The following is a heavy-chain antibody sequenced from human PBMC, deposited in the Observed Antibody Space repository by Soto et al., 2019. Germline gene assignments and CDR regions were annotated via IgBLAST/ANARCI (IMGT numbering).Heavy chain of an antibody. V-gene: IGHV4-39*01. Sequence: SETLSLTFTVSDGSISSRSYYWGWIRQPPGKGLEWIGSIHYSGSTYYNPSLKSRITISVDTSKNQFSLKLSSVTAADTAVYYCARQGDSGYDQHFDYWGQGTLVTVSS. J-gene: IGHJ4*02. CDR1: DGSISSRSYY. CDR2: IHYSGST. CDR3: ARQGDSGYDQHFDY. D-gene: IGHD5-12*01.